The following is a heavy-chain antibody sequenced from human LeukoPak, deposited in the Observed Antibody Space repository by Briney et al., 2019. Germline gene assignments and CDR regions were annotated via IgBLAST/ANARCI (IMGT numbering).Heavy chain of an antibody. CDR2: IRSKANSYAT. V-gene: IGHV3-73*01. CDR3: SLRIATRHAWFDP. CDR1: GFTFTDST. J-gene: IGHJ5*02. Sequence: GGSLKLSCVASGFTFTDSTVHWVRQLSGKGLEWLGFIRSKANSYATGYSASVKGRFTVSRDDSKKTAYLQMNSLRPEDTAVYYCSLRIATRHAWFDPWGQGTLVTVSS. D-gene: IGHD6-6*01.